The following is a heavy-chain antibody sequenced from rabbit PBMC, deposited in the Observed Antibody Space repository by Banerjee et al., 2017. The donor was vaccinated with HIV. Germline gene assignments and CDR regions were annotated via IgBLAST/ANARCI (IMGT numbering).Heavy chain of an antibody. CDR2: IDAGSSSSA. Sequence: QSLEESGGGLVQPGESLTLSCKASGFPFSSYWIYWVRQAPGKGLEWIACIDAGSSSSAHYASWVKSRFTISKTSSTTVTLQMTSLTAADTATYFCARRDAGGPAYGYLHLWGPGTLVTVS. V-gene: IGHV1S40*01. CDR3: ARRDAGGPAYGYLHL. J-gene: IGHJ4*01. D-gene: IGHD6-1*01. CDR1: GFPFSSYW.